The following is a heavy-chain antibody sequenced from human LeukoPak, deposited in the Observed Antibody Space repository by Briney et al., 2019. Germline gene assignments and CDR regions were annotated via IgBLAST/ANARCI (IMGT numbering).Heavy chain of an antibody. CDR1: GYTFTSYG. CDR2: ISAYNGNT. V-gene: IGHV1-18*01. CDR3: ARDRRSDYYGSGTY. J-gene: IGHJ4*02. D-gene: IGHD3-10*01. Sequence: ASVKVSCKASGYTFTSYGISWVRQAPGQGLEWMGWISAYNGNTNYAQKLQGRVTMTTDTSTSTAYMELRSLRSDDTAVYYCARDRRSDYYGSGTYWGQGTLVTVSS.